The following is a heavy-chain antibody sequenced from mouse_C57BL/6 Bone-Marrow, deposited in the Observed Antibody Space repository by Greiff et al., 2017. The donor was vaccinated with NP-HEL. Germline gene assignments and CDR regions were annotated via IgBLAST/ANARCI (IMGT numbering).Heavy chain of an antibody. Sequence: QVQLQQSGAELVKPGASVKMSCKASGYTFTTYPIEWVKQNHGKSLEWIGNFHPYNDDTEYNEKFKNKATLTVEKSSSTVYLELSRLTSDDSSVYNCASGGNYSDYFDYWGQGTTLTLSS. V-gene: IGHV1-47*01. CDR1: GYTFTTYP. CDR2: FHPYNDDT. D-gene: IGHD2-1*01. CDR3: ASGGNYSDYFDY. J-gene: IGHJ2*01.